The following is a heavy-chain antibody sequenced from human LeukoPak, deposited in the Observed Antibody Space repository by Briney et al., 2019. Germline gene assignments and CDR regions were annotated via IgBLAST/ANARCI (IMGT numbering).Heavy chain of an antibody. V-gene: IGHV3-15*01. D-gene: IGHD3-22*01. CDR1: GFTFSNAW. J-gene: IGHJ4*02. CDR2: IKSKTDGGTT. CDR3: TTDFYYDSSGLDY. Sequence: GGSLRLSCAASGFTFSNAWKSWVRQAPGKGLEWVGRIKSKTDGGTTDYAAPVKGRFTISRDDSKNTLYLQMNSLKTEDTAVYYCTTDFYYDSSGLDYWGQGTLVTVSS.